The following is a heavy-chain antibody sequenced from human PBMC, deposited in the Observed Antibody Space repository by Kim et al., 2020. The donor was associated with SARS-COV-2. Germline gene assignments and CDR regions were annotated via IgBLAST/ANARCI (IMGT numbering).Heavy chain of an antibody. Sequence: SVKVSCKASGGTFSSYAISWVRQAPGQGLEWMGGIIPIFGTANYAQKFQGRVTITADESTSTAYMELSSLRSEDTAVYYCAAPYYYDSSGPHAVWFDPWGQGTLVTVSS. V-gene: IGHV1-69*13. D-gene: IGHD3-22*01. CDR3: AAPYYYDSSGPHAVWFDP. J-gene: IGHJ5*02. CDR2: IIPIFGTA. CDR1: GGTFSSYA.